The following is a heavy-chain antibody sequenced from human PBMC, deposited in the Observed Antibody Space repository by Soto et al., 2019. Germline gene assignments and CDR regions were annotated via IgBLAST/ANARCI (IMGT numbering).Heavy chain of an antibody. CDR1: RFTFSNYG. CDR3: VKGGYHYFDY. D-gene: IGHD5-12*01. J-gene: IGHJ4*02. CDR2: ISYDGSNK. V-gene: IGHV3-30*18. Sequence: QVQLVQSGGGVVQPGRSLRLSWAASRFTFSNYGMHWVRQTPGKGLEWVAVISYDGSNKYYADSVKGRFTISRDNSKNTLYLQMNSLRAEDTAVYYCVKGGYHYFDYWGQGTLVTVSS.